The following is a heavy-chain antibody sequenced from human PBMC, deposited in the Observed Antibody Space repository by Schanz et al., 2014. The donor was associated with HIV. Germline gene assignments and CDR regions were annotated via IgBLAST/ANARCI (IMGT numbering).Heavy chain of an antibody. D-gene: IGHD3-22*01. J-gene: IGHJ4*02. V-gene: IGHV3-30*04. CDR1: GFSFSDSA. CDR3: AKDPHWNYYDSSGYPYYFDY. Sequence: VQLVESGGGVVQPGRSRRLACAASGFSFSDSALHWVRQASGKGLEWVASISGSGSSTFYADSVKGRFTISRDNSKNTLYLQMNSLRAEDTAVYYCAKDPHWNYYDSSGYPYYFDYWGQGTLVTVSS. CDR2: ISGSGSST.